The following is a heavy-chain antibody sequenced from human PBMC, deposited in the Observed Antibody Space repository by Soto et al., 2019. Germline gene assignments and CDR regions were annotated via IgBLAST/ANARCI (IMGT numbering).Heavy chain of an antibody. V-gene: IGHV3-74*01. Sequence: GGSLRLSCVASGFPLSNYWMHWVRQAPGGGLVWVARISSDGGGTTYADSVKGRFTISRDNAKNTLSLQMNSLRAEDTAVYFCTRVVDGSAGKFDYWGQGTLVTVSS. D-gene: IGHD1-26*01. J-gene: IGHJ4*02. CDR3: TRVVDGSAGKFDY. CDR2: ISSDGGGT. CDR1: GFPLSNYW.